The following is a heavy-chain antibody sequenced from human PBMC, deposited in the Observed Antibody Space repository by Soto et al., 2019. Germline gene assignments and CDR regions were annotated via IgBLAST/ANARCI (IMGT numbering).Heavy chain of an antibody. CDR2: IYPGVSDT. Sequence: GESMKSSCKGCGYRFTSYWIGWVRKMPGKGLEWMGIIYPGVSDTGYSPSFQGQVTISADKSITTAYLQWSSLKASDTAMYYSARLTRDYSDSTGYYYDWGQATLVTVSS. V-gene: IGHV5-51*01. D-gene: IGHD3-22*01. J-gene: IGHJ4*02. CDR1: GYRFTSYW. CDR3: ARLTRDYSDSTGYYYD.